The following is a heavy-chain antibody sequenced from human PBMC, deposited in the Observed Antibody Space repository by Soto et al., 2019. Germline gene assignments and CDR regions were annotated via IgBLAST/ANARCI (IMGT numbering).Heavy chain of an antibody. J-gene: IGHJ5*02. CDR1: GCTLSSYA. Sequence: SVKVSCKASGCTLSSYAISWVRQAPGQGLEWMGGIIPIFGTANYAQKFQCRVTITADESTSTAYMELSSLRSEDTAVYYCASTSPWDFWFDPCGQRTLVTVSS. V-gene: IGHV1-69*01. CDR2: IIPIFGTA. CDR3: ASTSPWDFWFDP. D-gene: IGHD1-26*01.